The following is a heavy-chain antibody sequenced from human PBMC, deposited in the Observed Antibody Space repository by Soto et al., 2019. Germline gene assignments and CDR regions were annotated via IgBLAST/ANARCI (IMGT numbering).Heavy chain of an antibody. V-gene: IGHV3-9*01. Sequence: EVQVVESGGGLVQPGRSLRLSCAASGFSFDDYAMHWVRQAPGKGLEWVSGISWNSGTIGYADSVKGRFTISRDNAKNSLYLQMNSLRAEDTDLYYCAKSTGGTANGMGVWGQGTTVTVS. CDR1: GFSFDDYA. CDR2: ISWNSGTI. D-gene: IGHD2-8*02. CDR3: AKSTGGTANGMGV. J-gene: IGHJ6*02.